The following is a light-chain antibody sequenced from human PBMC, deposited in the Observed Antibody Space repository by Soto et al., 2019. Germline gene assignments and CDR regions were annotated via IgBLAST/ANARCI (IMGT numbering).Light chain of an antibody. J-gene: IGKJ3*01. Sequence: DIVMTQSPDSLAVSLGERATINCKSSQSVLYSSNNKNYLAWYQPKPGQPPKLRIYWASTRESGVPDRFSGSGSGPDFTLPTSSQHDEDVPVYSCQQYYNTPPTFGPGTKVDFK. V-gene: IGKV4-1*01. CDR1: QSVLYSSNNKNY. CDR3: QQYYNTPPT. CDR2: WAS.